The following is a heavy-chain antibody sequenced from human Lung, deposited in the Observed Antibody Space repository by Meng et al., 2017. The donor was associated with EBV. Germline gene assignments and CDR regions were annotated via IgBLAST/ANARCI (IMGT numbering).Heavy chain of an antibody. J-gene: IGHJ4*02. CDR3: SRDLAGPFDD. CDR1: GFSFSRFW. Sequence: EVQLVGSGGGLVQPGGSLRLSCAVSGFSFSRFWMHWVRQVPGKGLVWVARTNEDGGITTYADSVKGRFFISRDNTRNTLYLQMNSLRDEDTAVYFCSRDLAGPFDDWGQGTLVTVSS. CDR2: TNEDGGIT. V-gene: IGHV3-74*01.